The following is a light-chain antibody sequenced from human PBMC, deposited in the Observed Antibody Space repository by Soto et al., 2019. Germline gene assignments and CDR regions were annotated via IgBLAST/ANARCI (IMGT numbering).Light chain of an antibody. Sequence: QSVLTQPASVSGSPGQSITISCTGPSSDVGGYNYVSWYQQHPGKAPKLMIYEVSNRPSGVSNRFSGSKSGNTASLTISGLQAEDEADYYCSSYTSSSTLEVFGGGTKLTVL. CDR2: EVS. CDR1: SSDVGGYNY. J-gene: IGLJ2*01. CDR3: SSYTSSSTLEV. V-gene: IGLV2-14*01.